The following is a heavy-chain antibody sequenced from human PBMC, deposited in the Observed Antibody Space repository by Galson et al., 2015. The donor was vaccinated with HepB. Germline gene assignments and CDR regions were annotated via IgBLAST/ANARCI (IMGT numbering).Heavy chain of an antibody. J-gene: IGHJ3*02. CDR3: ARQQYSSGWSDAFDI. CDR1: GYSFTSYW. Sequence: QSGAEVKKPGESLRISCKGSGYSFTSYWISWVRQMPGKGLEWMGIIYPGDSDTRYSPSFQGQVTISADKSISTAYLQWSSLKASDTAMYYCARQQYSSGWSDAFDIWGQGTMVTVSS. CDR2: IYPGDSDT. D-gene: IGHD6-19*01. V-gene: IGHV5-51*01.